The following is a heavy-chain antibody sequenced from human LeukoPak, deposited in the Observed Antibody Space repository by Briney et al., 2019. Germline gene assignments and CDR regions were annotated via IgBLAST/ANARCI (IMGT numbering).Heavy chain of an antibody. J-gene: IGHJ4*02. CDR2: IYGGGST. Sequence: GGSLRLSCVVSGFTVSNNYMKWVRQAPGKGLEWVSTIYGGGSTYYADSVKGRFTISRDNSKNTLYLQMNSLRAEDTAVYYCAKARPKVVPAAISDYWGQGTLVTVSS. CDR3: AKARPKVVPAAISDY. CDR1: GFTVSNNY. D-gene: IGHD2-2*01. V-gene: IGHV3-66*02.